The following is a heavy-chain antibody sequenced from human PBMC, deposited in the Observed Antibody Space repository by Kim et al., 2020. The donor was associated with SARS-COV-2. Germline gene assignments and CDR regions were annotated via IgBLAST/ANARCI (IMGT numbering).Heavy chain of an antibody. Sequence: ASVKVSCKASGYTFTGYYMHWVRQAPGQGLEWMGRINPNSGGTNYAQKFQGRVTMTRDTSISTVYMELSRLRSDDTVVYYCARQPLYSYGYFYGMDVWGQGTTVTASS. CDR3: ARQPLYSYGYFYGMDV. J-gene: IGHJ6*02. V-gene: IGHV1-2*05. D-gene: IGHD5-18*01. CDR1: GYTFTGYY. CDR2: INPNSGGT.